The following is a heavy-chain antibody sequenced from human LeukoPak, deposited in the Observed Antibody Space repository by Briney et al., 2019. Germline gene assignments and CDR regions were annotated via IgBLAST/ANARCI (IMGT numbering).Heavy chain of an antibody. CDR3: ARHGAYSGNFQH. D-gene: IGHD2-15*01. CDR1: GGSISTFY. Sequence: PSETLSLTCTVSGGSISTFYWSWIRQPPGKGVEWIGCIYYSGTTNYNPSLKSRVTISVDTSKNQFSLKLSSVTAADTAVYYCARHGAYSGNFQHWGQGTLVTVSS. CDR2: IYYSGTT. V-gene: IGHV4-59*08. J-gene: IGHJ1*01.